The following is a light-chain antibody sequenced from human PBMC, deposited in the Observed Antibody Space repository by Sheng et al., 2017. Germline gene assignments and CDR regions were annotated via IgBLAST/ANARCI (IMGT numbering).Light chain of an antibody. CDR2: GAS. CDR1: QSISSN. Sequence: EIVMTQSPATLSVSPGERATLSCRASQSISSNLAWYQQKPGQAPRLLIYGASTRATGIPGRFSGSGSGTEFTLTISSLQSEDFAVYYCQQYNNLLFTFGGGTKVEIK. J-gene: IGKJ4*01. CDR3: QQYNNLLFT. V-gene: IGKV3-15*01.